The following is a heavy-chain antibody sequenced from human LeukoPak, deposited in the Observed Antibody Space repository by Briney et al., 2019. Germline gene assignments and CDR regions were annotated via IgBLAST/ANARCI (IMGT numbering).Heavy chain of an antibody. V-gene: IGHV3-30*03. D-gene: IGHD3-10*01. CDR1: GFTFSSYG. J-gene: IGHJ5*02. Sequence: AGGSLRLSCAASGFTFSSYGMHWVRQAPGKGLEWVAVISYDGNTKYYADSMKGRFTISRDNSRNTLCLQMNSLRPEDTAVYYCAGSGSYHNWFDPWGQGTLVTVS. CDR3: AGSGSYHNWFDP. CDR2: ISYDGNTK.